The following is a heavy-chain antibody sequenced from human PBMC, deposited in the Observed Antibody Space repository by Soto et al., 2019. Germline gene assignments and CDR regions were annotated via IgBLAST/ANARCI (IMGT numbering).Heavy chain of an antibody. D-gene: IGHD3-10*01. J-gene: IGHJ5*02. Sequence: WASVKVSCKASGYTFTSYYMHWVRQAPGQGLEWMGIINPSGGSTSYAQKFQGRVTMTRDTSTSTVYMELSSLRSEDTAVYYCARGAPFMVRGVKSWFDPWGQGTLVTVSS. CDR2: INPSGGST. CDR3: ARGAPFMVRGVKSWFDP. CDR1: GYTFTSYY. V-gene: IGHV1-46*01.